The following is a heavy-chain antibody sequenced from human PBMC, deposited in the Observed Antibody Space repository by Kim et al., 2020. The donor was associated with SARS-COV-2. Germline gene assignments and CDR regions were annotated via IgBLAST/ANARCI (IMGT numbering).Heavy chain of an antibody. CDR2: IYYTGNI. CDR3: ARMPGYRYFDY. V-gene: IGHV4-39*01. J-gene: IGHJ4*02. D-gene: IGHD2-2*02. Sequence: SETLSLTCTVSGGSISVETYYWGWIRQSPGKGLEWIGTIYYTGNIYYNPSRKSRATISVDTSKNQFSLKLTSMTAADTAVYYCARMPGYRYFDYWGQGALVTVSS. CDR1: GGSISVETYY.